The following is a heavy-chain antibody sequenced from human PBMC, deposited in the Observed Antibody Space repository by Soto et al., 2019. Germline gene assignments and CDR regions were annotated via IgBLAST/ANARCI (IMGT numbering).Heavy chain of an antibody. J-gene: IGHJ4*02. Sequence: GGSLRLSCAASGFTFTSYWMHWVRQAPGKGLVWVSRINSDGSSTVYADSVKGRFTISRDNAKNSLYLQMNSLRAEDTAVYYCARDQPGYSYGYGLGYWGQGTLVTVSS. CDR3: ARDQPGYSYGYGLGY. V-gene: IGHV3-74*01. CDR2: INSDGSST. D-gene: IGHD5-18*01. CDR1: GFTFTSYW.